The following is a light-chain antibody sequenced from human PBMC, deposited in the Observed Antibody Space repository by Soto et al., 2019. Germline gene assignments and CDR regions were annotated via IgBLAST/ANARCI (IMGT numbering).Light chain of an antibody. V-gene: IGKV3-15*01. CDR2: AVS. J-gene: IGKJ2*01. CDR3: QQRNQWPS. Sequence: EIVMTQSPATLSVSQGERATLSCRASQSVSSNLAWFQQKPGQAPRLLLYAVSTRATGVPGRFSGSGSGTEFTLTISSLQSEDSAVYYCQQRNQWPSFGQGTKLEIK. CDR1: QSVSSN.